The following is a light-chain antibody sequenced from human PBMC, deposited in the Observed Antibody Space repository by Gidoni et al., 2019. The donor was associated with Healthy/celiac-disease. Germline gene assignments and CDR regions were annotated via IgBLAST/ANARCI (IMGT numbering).Light chain of an antibody. Sequence: MTQSPSSLSASVGDRVTITCRASQSISSYLHWYQQKPGKAPKLLIYAASSLQSGVPSRFSGSVSGTDFTLTISSLQPEDFATYYCQQSYSTSRTFGQGTTVDIK. CDR1: QSISSY. CDR3: QQSYSTSRT. CDR2: AAS. V-gene: IGKV1-39*01. J-gene: IGKJ1*01.